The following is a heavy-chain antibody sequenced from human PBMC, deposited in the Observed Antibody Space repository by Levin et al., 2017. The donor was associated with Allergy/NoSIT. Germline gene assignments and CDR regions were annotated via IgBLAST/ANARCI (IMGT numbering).Heavy chain of an antibody. CDR3: AREIEAGPLDY. CDR1: GFTFSSYS. CDR2: ISSSSSTI. D-gene: IGHD2-21*01. Sequence: GGSLRLSCAASGFTFSSYSMNWVRQAPGKGLEWVSYISSSSSTIYYAYSVKGRFTISRDNAKNSLYLQMNSLRAEDTAVYYGAREIEAGPLDYWGQGTLVTVSS. V-gene: IGHV3-48*01. J-gene: IGHJ4*02.